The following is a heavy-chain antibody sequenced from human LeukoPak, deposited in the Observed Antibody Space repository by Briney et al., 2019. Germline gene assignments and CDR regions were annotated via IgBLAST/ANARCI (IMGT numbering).Heavy chain of an antibody. V-gene: IGHV4-4*07. Sequence: ASETLSLTCAVYGGSFSGYYWSWIRQPAGKGLEWIGRIYTSGSTNYNPSLESRVTISVDTSRNQFSLKLSSVTAADTAVYYCARDGRLEGCGGDCYPDYWGQGTLVTVSS. J-gene: IGHJ4*02. CDR2: IYTSGST. CDR1: GGSFSGYY. CDR3: ARDGRLEGCGGDCYPDY. D-gene: IGHD2-21*01.